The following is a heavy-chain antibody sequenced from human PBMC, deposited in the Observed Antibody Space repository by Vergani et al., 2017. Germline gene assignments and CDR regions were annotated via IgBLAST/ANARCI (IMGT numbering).Heavy chain of an antibody. V-gene: IGHV1-46*03. D-gene: IGHD6-19*01. CDR1: GYTFTSYY. CDR3: ARDKAGREDYYGMDV. CDR2: INPSGGST. Sequence: QVQLVQSGAEVKKPGASVKVSCKASGYTFTSYYMHWVRQAPGQGLEWMGIINPSGGSTSSAQKFQGRVTMTRDTSTSTVYMALSSLRSEDTAVYYCARDKAGREDYYGMDVWGQGTTVTVSS. J-gene: IGHJ6*02.